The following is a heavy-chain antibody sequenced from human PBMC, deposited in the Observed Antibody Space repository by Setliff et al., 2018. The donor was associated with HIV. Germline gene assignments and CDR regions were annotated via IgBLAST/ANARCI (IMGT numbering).Heavy chain of an antibody. CDR1: GFNFTNYY. CDR3: GRDYRSWIRAIGY. D-gene: IGHD5-12*01. J-gene: IGHJ4*02. Sequence: AASVKVSCKASGFNFTNYYIHWVRQAPGEGLEWVGVINASGDRTNYAQKFQGRLIITKDTSTSTVYMELSSLRSDDTAVYYCGRDYRSWIRAIGYWGQGTLVTVSS. V-gene: IGHV1-46*03. CDR2: INASGDRT.